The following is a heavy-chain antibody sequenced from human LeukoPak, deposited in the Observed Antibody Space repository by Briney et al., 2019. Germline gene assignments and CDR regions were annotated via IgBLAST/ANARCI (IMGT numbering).Heavy chain of an antibody. CDR1: GYTFTSYG. CDR3: AREAVVDYYYYMDV. V-gene: IGHV1-18*01. D-gene: IGHD4-23*01. CDR2: INAYNGDT. Sequence: GASVKVSCKASGYTFTSYGISWVRQAPGQGLEWMGFINAYNGDTNYAQKLQGRVTMTTDTSTSTAYMELRSLRSDDTAVYYCAREAVVDYYYYMDVWGKGTTVTVSS. J-gene: IGHJ6*03.